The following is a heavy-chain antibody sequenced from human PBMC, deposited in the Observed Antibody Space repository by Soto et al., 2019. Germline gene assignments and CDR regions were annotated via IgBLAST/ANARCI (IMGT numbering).Heavy chain of an antibody. Sequence: ASVKVSCKASVYTFSDYYIHWVRQAPGQGLEWMGWINPNSGGTKYAPKFQGGVTMTRDTSITTAYMELSRLRSGDTAVYYCAREPATAKPEGVDFWGQGTLVTVSS. V-gene: IGHV1-2*02. CDR1: VYTFSDYY. D-gene: IGHD1-1*01. CDR2: INPNSGGT. CDR3: AREPATAKPEGVDF. J-gene: IGHJ4*02.